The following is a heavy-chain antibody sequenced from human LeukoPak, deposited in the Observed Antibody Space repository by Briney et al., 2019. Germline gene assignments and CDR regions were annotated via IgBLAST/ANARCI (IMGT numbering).Heavy chain of an antibody. V-gene: IGHV4-59*01. J-gene: IGHJ4*02. Sequence: AETLSLTCTLSGGSISTYYWSWIRQPPGKGLEWIGYIYHSGSTNYDPSLKSRVTISVDTSKNQFSLKLSSVTAADTAVYYCARGGGYASPIGYWGQGALVTVSS. CDR1: GGSISTYY. CDR2: IYHSGST. D-gene: IGHD5-12*01. CDR3: ARGGGYASPIGY.